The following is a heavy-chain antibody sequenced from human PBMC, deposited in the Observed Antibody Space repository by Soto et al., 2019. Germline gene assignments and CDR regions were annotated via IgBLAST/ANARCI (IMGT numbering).Heavy chain of an antibody. CDR1: GGSISSYY. V-gene: IGHV4-59*01. CDR2: IYYSGIT. CDR3: ARYKSDYYYGMDV. D-gene: IGHD1-20*01. Sequence: SETLSLTCTVSGGSISSYYWSWIRQPPGKGLEWIGYIYYSGITNYNPSLKSRVTISVDTSKNQFSLKLSSVTAADTAVYYCARYKSDYYYGMDVWGQGTTVTVSS. J-gene: IGHJ6*02.